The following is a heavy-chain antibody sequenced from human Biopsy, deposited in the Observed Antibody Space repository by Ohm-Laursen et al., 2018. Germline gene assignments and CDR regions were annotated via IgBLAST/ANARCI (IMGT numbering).Heavy chain of an antibody. CDR3: ARAGTAINGNSLGFDP. CDR2: INHSGST. V-gene: IGHV4-34*01. Sequence: SETLSLTCAVYVGSFSGYYWTWIRQPPGKGLEWIGEINHSGSTNYNLSLKSRVSISVDTSKNQFSLKLNSVTAADTAVYYCARAGTAINGNSLGFDPWGQGTLVTVSS. J-gene: IGHJ5*02. D-gene: IGHD1-20*01. CDR1: VGSFSGYY.